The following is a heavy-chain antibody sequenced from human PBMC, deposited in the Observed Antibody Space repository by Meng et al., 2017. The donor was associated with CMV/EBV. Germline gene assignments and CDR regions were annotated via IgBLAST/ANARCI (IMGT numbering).Heavy chain of an antibody. V-gene: IGHV3-30*04. D-gene: IGHD3-22*01. CDR2: ISYDGSNK. CDR1: GFTFSSYA. CDR3: ARGGGMIVVVYYFDY. J-gene: IGHJ4*02. Sequence: GGSLRLSCAASGFTFSSYAMHWVRQAPGKGLEWVAVISYDGSNKYYADSVKGRFTISRDNSKNTLCLQMNSLRAEDTAVYYCARGGGMIVVVYYFDYWGQGTLVTVSS.